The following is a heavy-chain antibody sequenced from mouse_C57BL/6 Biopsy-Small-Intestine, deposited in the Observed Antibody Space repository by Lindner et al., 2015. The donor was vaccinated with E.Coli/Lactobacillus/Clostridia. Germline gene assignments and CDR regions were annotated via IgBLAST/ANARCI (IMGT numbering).Heavy chain of an antibody. V-gene: IGHV1-53*01. CDR1: GYTFTRYY. J-gene: IGHJ1*01. CDR3: ARERGIAGATYPNHFYGMDV. Sequence: SVKVSCKASAGYTFTRYYVHWVRQAPGQGLEWMGVINPSGGSTSYAQTFQGRVTLTRDTSTSIVYMELSSLRSEDSAVYYCARERGIAGATYPNHFYGMDVWGQGTTVTVSS. CDR2: INPSGGST. D-gene: IGHD1-1*01.